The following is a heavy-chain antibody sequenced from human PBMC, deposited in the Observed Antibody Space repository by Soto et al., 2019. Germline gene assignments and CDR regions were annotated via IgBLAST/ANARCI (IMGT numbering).Heavy chain of an antibody. CDR1: GFTFSSYA. J-gene: IGHJ6*03. V-gene: IGHV3-23*01. D-gene: IGHD2-15*01. CDR2: ISGSGGST. Sequence: EVQLLESGGGLVQPGGSLRLSCAASGFTFSSYAMSWVRQAPGKGLEWVSSISGSGGSTYYTDSVKGRITISRDNSMNTLYLQVNSLRAEDTAVYYCAKDDRYCSGGGCYYYYYYMDVWGKGTTVTVSS. CDR3: AKDDRYCSGGGCYYYYYYMDV.